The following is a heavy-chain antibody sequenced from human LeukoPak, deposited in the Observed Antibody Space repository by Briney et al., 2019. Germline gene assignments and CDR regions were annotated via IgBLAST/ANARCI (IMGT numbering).Heavy chain of an antibody. D-gene: IGHD1-26*01. CDR2: ITSTSGYI. CDR1: GFAFSTYS. CDR3: ARVGGGSHYFDY. Sequence: PGRSLRLSCAASGFAFSTYSMNWVRQAPGKGLEWVSSITSTSGYIYYAESVKGRFSISRDNAKNLLYLQMNSLRAEDTAVYYCARVGGGSHYFDYWGQGTLATVSS. V-gene: IGHV3-21*06. J-gene: IGHJ4*02.